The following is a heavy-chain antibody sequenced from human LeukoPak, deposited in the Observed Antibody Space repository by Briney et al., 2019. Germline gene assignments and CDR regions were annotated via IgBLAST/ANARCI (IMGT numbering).Heavy chain of an antibody. CDR2: ISHSTVIT. D-gene: IGHD3-16*02. CDR3: ARLGGAIVRPVND. Sequence: PGGPLRPSCGAPGITFSSSSMSWGRKSPGKGLEWCPIISHSTVITDSAHPFKGRFPISRDNATNSLNFQMNSLRAQDTAVYYCARLGGAIVRPVNDWGQGTLVSVS. V-gene: IGHV3-23*01. J-gene: IGHJ4*02. CDR1: GITFSSSS.